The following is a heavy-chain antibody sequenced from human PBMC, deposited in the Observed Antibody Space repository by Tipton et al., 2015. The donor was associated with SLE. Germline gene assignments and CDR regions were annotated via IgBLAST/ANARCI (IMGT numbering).Heavy chain of an antibody. J-gene: IGHJ4*02. Sequence: LRLSCAVYGETFSGYYWSWIRQPPGKGLEWIREINHSGSTNYNPSLKSRVIISVDTSKNQFSLKLNSVTAADTAVYYCARSPSSSPPYFDYWGQGTLVTVSS. CDR1: GETFSGYY. D-gene: IGHD6-6*01. CDR3: ARSPSSSPPYFDY. V-gene: IGHV4-34*01. CDR2: INHSGST.